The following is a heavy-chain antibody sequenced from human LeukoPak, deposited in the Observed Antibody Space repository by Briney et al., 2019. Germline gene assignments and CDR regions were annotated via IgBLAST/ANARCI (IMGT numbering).Heavy chain of an antibody. Sequence: PSETLSLTCAVYGGSFSGYYWSWIRQPPGKGLEWIGEINHSGSTNYNPSLKSRVTISVDTSKNLFSLKLSSVTAADTAVYYCARGRPAYYGSGSYYTFDYWGQGTLVTVSS. CDR2: INHSGST. CDR3: ARGRPAYYGSGSYYTFDY. V-gene: IGHV4-34*01. CDR1: GGSFSGYY. D-gene: IGHD3-10*01. J-gene: IGHJ4*02.